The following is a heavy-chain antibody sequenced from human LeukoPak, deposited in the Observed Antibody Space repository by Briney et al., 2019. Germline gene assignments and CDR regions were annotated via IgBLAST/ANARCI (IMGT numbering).Heavy chain of an antibody. D-gene: IGHD3-22*01. CDR1: GGTFSSYA. V-gene: IGHV1-46*01. Sequence: GASVKVSCKASGGTFSSYAISWVRQAPGQGLEWMGIINPSGGSTSYAQKFQGRVTITRDTSTSTVYMELSSLRSEDTAVYYCARADYYDSSGYPLDFDYWGQGTLVTVSS. J-gene: IGHJ4*02. CDR3: ARADYYDSSGYPLDFDY. CDR2: INPSGGST.